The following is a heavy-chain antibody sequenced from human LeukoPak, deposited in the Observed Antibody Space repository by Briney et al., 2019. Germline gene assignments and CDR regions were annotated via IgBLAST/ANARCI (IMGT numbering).Heavy chain of an antibody. J-gene: IGHJ5*02. CDR1: GFTFSSYA. D-gene: IGHD3-16*02. CDR2: ISGSGGST. V-gene: IGHV3-23*01. CDR3: AKVRLSRDWFDP. Sequence: GGSLRLSCAASGFTFSSYAMSWVRQAPGKGLEWVSAISGSGGSTYYADSVKGRSTISRDNSKNTLYLQMNSLRAEDTAVYYCAKVRLSRDWFDPWGQGTLVTASS.